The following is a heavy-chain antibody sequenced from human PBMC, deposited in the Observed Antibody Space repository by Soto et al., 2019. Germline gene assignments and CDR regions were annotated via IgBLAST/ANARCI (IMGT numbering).Heavy chain of an antibody. J-gene: IGHJ6*02. Sequence: QVQLQESGPGLVKPSQTLSLTCTVSGGSISSGGYYWSWIRQHPGKGLEWIGYIYYSGSTYYNPSLKSRVTISVDTSKNQFSLKLSSVTAADTAVYHCARDANTMVRGVKRGGMDVWGQGTTVTVSS. D-gene: IGHD3-10*01. V-gene: IGHV4-31*03. CDR2: IYYSGST. CDR3: ARDANTMVRGVKRGGMDV. CDR1: GGSISSGGYY.